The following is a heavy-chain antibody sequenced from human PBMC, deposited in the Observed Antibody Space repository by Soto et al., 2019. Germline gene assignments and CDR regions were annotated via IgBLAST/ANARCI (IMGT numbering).Heavy chain of an antibody. Sequence: SETLSLTCTVSGGSISSSSYYWGWIRQPPGKGLEWIGSIYYSGSTYYNPSLKSRVTISVDTSKNQFSLKLSSVTAADTAVYYCARHPSDFWFDPWGQGTLVPVSS. J-gene: IGHJ5*02. V-gene: IGHV4-39*01. CDR2: IYYSGST. CDR3: ARHPSDFWFDP. CDR1: GGSISSSSYY. D-gene: IGHD2-21*02.